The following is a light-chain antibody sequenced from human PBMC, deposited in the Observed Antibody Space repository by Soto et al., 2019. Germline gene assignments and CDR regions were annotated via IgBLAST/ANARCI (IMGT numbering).Light chain of an antibody. Sequence: QSVLTQPPSVSAAPGQKVTISCSGGSSNIGNNYVSWYQQLPGTAPKLLIYDNSKRPSGIPDRFSGSKSGTSATLGITGLQTGDEADYYCGTWDSSLSAYVFGAGTKLTVL. V-gene: IGLV1-51*01. CDR1: SSNIGNNY. CDR2: DNS. J-gene: IGLJ1*01. CDR3: GTWDSSLSAYV.